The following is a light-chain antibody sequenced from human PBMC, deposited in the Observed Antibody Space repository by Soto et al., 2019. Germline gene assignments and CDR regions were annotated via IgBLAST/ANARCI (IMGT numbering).Light chain of an antibody. J-gene: IGKJ3*01. CDR2: GAS. Sequence: EIVLTQSPGTLSLSPGERATIACRASQSVSSSYFAWYQQKPGQAPRLLIYGASSRATGIPERFSGSGSGTDFTLTISRLEPEDFAVYYCQQYDSSPFTFGPGTKVDIK. CDR3: QQYDSSPFT. CDR1: QSVSSSY. V-gene: IGKV3-20*01.